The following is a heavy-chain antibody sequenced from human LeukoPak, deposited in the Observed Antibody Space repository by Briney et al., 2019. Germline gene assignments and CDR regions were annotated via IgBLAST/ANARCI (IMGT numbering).Heavy chain of an antibody. CDR1: GGSISSGGYY. V-gene: IGHV4-31*03. Sequence: SETLSLTCTVSGGSISSGGYYWSWIRQHPGKGLEWIGYIYYSGSTYYNPSLKSRVTISIDKSKNQFSLKPTSVTAADTAVYYCARNGDYNLEHWGQGALVTVSS. CDR3: ARNGDYNLEH. CDR2: IYYSGST. D-gene: IGHD4-11*01. J-gene: IGHJ1*01.